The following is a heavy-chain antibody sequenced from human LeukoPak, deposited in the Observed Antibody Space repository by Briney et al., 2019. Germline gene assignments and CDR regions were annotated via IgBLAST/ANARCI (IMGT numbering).Heavy chain of an antibody. CDR2: ISDSSSNII. J-gene: IGHJ3*02. D-gene: IGHD4-23*01. V-gene: IGHV3-48*04. Sequence: GGSLRLPCAASGFTFSGYSMNWVRQAPGKGLEWVSYISDSSSNIIYYADSVKGRFTISRDNAKKSLYLQMNSLRVEDTALYYCARVRSVGGNPHAFNIWGQGTMVTVSS. CDR3: ARVRSVGGNPHAFNI. CDR1: GFTFSGYS.